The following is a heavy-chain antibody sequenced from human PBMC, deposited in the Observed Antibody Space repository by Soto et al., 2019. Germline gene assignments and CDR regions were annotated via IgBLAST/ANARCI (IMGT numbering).Heavy chain of an antibody. D-gene: IGHD1-26*01. CDR3: ARGASGLLPYYYYYMDV. CDR1: GFIFSSYA. Sequence: GGSLRLSCAASGFIFSSYAMGWVRQASGKGLEWVAAVTGSGATTYYADSVRGRFSISRDNSKNILFLQMNSLRAEDTAVYYCARGASGLLPYYYYYMDVWGKGTTVTVSS. J-gene: IGHJ6*03. V-gene: IGHV3-23*01. CDR2: VTGSGATT.